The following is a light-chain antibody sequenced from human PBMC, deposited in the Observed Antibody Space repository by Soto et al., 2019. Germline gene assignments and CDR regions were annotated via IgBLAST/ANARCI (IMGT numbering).Light chain of an antibody. J-gene: IGKJ1*01. V-gene: IGKV3-20*01. CDR1: QSVSSDY. Sequence: EIVLTQSPGTLSLSPGERATLSCRASQSVSSDYLAWYQQKPGQAPRLLIYGASSRATGIPDRSSSSGSGTDFDLTISRREPEDFAVFYCHQHGSSPHTFGQGTHVEIK. CDR2: GAS. CDR3: HQHGSSPHT.